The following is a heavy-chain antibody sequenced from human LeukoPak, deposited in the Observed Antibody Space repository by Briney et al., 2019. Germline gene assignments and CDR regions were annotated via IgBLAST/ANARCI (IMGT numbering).Heavy chain of an antibody. CDR2: ISWNSGSI. J-gene: IGHJ6*02. V-gene: IGHV3-9*01. Sequence: GGSLGLSCAASGFTFDDYAMHWVRQAPGKGLEWVSGISWNSGSIGYADSVKGRFTISRDNAKNSLYLQMNSLRAEDTALYYCAKGPSYSSGWYVDYYYGMDVWGQGTTVTVSS. CDR3: AKGPSYSSGWYVDYYYGMDV. CDR1: GFTFDDYA. D-gene: IGHD6-19*01.